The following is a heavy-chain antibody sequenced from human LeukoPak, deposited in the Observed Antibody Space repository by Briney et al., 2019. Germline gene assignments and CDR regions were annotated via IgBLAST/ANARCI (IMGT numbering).Heavy chain of an antibody. CDR3: ARDEGRDYYDSSGSFDY. V-gene: IGHV1-46*01. J-gene: IGHJ4*02. D-gene: IGHD3-22*01. Sequence: ASVKVSCKASGYTFTSYYMHWVRQAPGQGLEWMGIINPSGGSTSYAQKFQGRVTMTRDMSTSTVYMELSSLRSEDTAVYYCARDEGRDYYDSSGSFDYWGQGTLVTVSS. CDR2: INPSGGST. CDR1: GYTFTSYY.